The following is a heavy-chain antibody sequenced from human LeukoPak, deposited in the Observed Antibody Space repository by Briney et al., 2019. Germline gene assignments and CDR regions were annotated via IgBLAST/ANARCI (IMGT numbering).Heavy chain of an antibody. J-gene: IGHJ4*02. Sequence: SETLSLTCAVYGGSFSGYYWSWIRQPAGKGLEWIGEINHSGSTNYNPSLKGRVTISVNTSKNQFSWKLSSVTAADTAVYYCARVTGYVEDWGQGTLVTVSS. CDR1: GGSFSGYY. D-gene: IGHD1-14*01. CDR3: ARVTGYVED. V-gene: IGHV4-34*01. CDR2: INHSGST.